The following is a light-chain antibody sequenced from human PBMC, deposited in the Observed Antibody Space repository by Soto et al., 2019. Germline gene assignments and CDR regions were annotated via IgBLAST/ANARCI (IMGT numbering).Light chain of an antibody. CDR1: QSVSSY. CDR3: QQRSNSIT. J-gene: IGKJ5*01. V-gene: IGKV3-11*01. Sequence: EIVLTQSPATLSLSPGERATLSCRASQSVSSYLAWYQQKPGQAPRLLIYDASNRATGIPARFSGSGSGTDFTLTISSLETEDFAVYCQQRSNSITFGQGTRLEIK. CDR2: DAS.